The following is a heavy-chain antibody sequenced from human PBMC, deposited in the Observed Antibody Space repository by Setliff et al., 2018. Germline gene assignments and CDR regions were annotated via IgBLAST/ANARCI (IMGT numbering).Heavy chain of an antibody. Sequence: VASVKVSCKASGYTFTDYYMHWVQQAPGKGLEWMGRVDPEDGETISAEKFQGRVTITADTSTDTACMELSSLRSEDTAVYYCATLSKYPYGSGSYMGIRWFDPWGQGTRVTVSS. CDR3: ATLSKYPYGSGSYMGIRWFDP. D-gene: IGHD3-10*01. CDR2: VDPEDGET. CDR1: GYTFTDYY. V-gene: IGHV1-69-2*01. J-gene: IGHJ5*02.